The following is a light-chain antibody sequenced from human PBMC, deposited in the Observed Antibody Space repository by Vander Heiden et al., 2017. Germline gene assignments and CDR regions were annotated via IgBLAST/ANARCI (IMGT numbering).Light chain of an antibody. CDR1: QSVLYSSNKENY. V-gene: IGKV4-1*01. CDR3: QQYYSTPIS. J-gene: IGKJ5*01. CDR2: WAS. Sequence: DIVMTQSPDSLAVPLGETATINCKSSQSVLYSSNKENYLAWYQQKSGQPPKLLIYWASTRESGVPDRFSGSGSGTDFTLTIGSLQAEDVAVYYCQQYYSTPISFGQGTRLEIK.